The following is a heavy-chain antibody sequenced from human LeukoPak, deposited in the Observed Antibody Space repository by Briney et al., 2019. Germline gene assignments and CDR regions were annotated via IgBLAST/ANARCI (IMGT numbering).Heavy chain of an antibody. CDR1: GFTFSSYA. D-gene: IGHD3/OR15-3a*01. Sequence: PGGSLRLSCAASGFTFSSYAMSWVRQAPGKGLEWVSDINGSGGSTYYADSLKGRFTISRDNSKNTLYLQMNSLRAEDTAVYYCARSSYYDFWAPPDDYWGQGTLVTVSS. V-gene: IGHV3-23*01. CDR2: INGSGGST. J-gene: IGHJ4*02. CDR3: ARSSYYDFWAPPDDY.